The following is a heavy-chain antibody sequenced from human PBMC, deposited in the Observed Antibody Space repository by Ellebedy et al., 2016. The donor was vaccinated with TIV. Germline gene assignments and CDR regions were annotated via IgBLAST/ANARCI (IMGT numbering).Heavy chain of an antibody. Sequence: PGGSLRLSCAASGFTFSSYSMNWVRQAPGKGLEWVSSISSSSGYIYYADSVKGRFTISRDNAKNSLYLQMNSLRAEDTAVYYCARSLSGYCSGGSCYLDYWGQGTLVTVSS. CDR2: ISSSSGYI. CDR1: GFTFSSYS. D-gene: IGHD2-15*01. J-gene: IGHJ4*02. CDR3: ARSLSGYCSGGSCYLDY. V-gene: IGHV3-21*01.